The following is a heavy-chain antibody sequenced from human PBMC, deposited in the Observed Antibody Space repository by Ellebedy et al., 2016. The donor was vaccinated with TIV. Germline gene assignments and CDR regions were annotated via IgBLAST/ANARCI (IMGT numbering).Heavy chain of an antibody. V-gene: IGHV5-51*01. CDR1: GYRFPNHW. CDR3: ARLGWDYGSGSYYRNYYYYGMDV. CDR2: IYPGDSDT. Sequence: GESLKISCKGSGYRFPNHWIAWVRQVPGKGLDWMGIIYPGDSDTRYSPSFQGQVTISADKSISTAYLQWSSLKASDTAMYYCARLGWDYGSGSYYRNYYYYGMDVWGQGTTVTVSS. D-gene: IGHD3-10*01. J-gene: IGHJ6*02.